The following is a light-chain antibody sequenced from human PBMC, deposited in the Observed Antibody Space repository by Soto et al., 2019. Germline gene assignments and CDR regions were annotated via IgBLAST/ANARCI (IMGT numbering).Light chain of an antibody. CDR2: LGS. CDR1: QPLLHSNGFNY. J-gene: IGKJ2*02. Sequence: DVVMTQSPLSLPVPPGEPASISCRSSQPLLHSNGFNYLDWYLQRPGQSPQLLIFLGSTRASGVRYRFSGSGSGTDFTLKFSRVEAEDVGVYYCMQALQSPRTFGQGTKLEIK. V-gene: IGKV2-28*01. CDR3: MQALQSPRT.